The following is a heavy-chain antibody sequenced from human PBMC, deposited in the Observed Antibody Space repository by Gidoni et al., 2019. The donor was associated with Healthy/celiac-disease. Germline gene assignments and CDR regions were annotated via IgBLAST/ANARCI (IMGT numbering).Heavy chain of an antibody. D-gene: IGHD1-1*01. CDR1: GGTVSSYA. CDR3: ASGRPGHSYGMDV. V-gene: IGHV1-69*01. J-gene: IGHJ6*02. CDR2: IIPIFGTA. Sequence: QVQLVQSGAEVKKPGSSVKVSCKASGGTVSSYAISLVRQAPGQGLEWMVGIIPIFGTANYAQKFQGRVTITADESTSTAYMELSSLRSEDTAVYYGASGRPGHSYGMDVWGQGTTVTVSS.